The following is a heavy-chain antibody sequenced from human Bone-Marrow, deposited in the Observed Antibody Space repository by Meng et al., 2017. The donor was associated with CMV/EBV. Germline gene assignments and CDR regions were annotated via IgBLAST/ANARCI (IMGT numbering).Heavy chain of an antibody. CDR1: GFTFSRYA. Sequence: GESLKISCAASGFTFSRYAMHWVRQAPGKGLEWVAVISHDGSNKYYADSVKGRFTISRDNSKNTVHLQMNSLRAEDTAVYYCARDRSGDRFLEWSGRAFDIWGQGTMVTVSS. V-gene: IGHV3-30-3*01. CDR3: ARDRSGDRFLEWSGRAFDI. CDR2: ISHDGSNK. J-gene: IGHJ3*02. D-gene: IGHD3-3*01.